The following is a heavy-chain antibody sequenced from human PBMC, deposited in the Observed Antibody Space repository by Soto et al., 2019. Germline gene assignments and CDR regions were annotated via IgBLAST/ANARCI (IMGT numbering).Heavy chain of an antibody. CDR2: IYYSGST. V-gene: IGHV4-31*03. CDR1: GGSISSGGYY. D-gene: IGHD6-6*01. J-gene: IGHJ6*03. CDR3: ARDVSSEAYMDV. Sequence: SETLSLTCTVSGGSISSGGYYWSWIRQHPGKGLEWIGYIYYSGSTYYNPSLKSRVTISVDTSKNQFSLKLSSVTAADTAVYYCARDVSSEAYMDVWGKGTTVTVSS.